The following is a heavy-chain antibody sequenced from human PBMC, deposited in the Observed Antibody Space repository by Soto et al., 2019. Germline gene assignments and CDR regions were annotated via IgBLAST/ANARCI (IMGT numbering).Heavy chain of an antibody. Sequence: PSETLSLTCTVSGGSISSYYWSWIRQPPGKGLEWIGYIYYSGSTNYNPSLKSRVTISVDTSKNQFSLKLSSVTAADTAVYYCAGYSSGWYGRFVYWGQGTLVTVSS. CDR1: GGSISSYY. V-gene: IGHV4-59*08. CDR3: AGYSSGWYGRFVY. D-gene: IGHD6-19*01. CDR2: IYYSGST. J-gene: IGHJ4*02.